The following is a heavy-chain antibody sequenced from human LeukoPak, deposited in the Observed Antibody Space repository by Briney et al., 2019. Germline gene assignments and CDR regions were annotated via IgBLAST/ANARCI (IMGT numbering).Heavy chain of an antibody. CDR1: GFTLSSYA. CDR2: TSSSDAGT. CDR3: ARDGVYYDFWSGYFQSSYYYMDV. J-gene: IGHJ6*03. V-gene: IGHV3-23*01. Sequence: GGSLRLSCAASGFTLSSYAMSWVRQAPGKGLEWVSATSSSDAGTYYAASVRGRFTVSRDNSKNTLYLQMNSLRAEDTAVYYCARDGVYYDFWSGYFQSSYYYMDVWGKGTTVTVSS. D-gene: IGHD3-3*01.